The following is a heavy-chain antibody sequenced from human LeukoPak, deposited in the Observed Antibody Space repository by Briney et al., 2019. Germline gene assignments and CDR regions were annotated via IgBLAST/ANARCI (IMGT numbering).Heavy chain of an antibody. D-gene: IGHD1-1*01. J-gene: IGHJ6*04. Sequence: ASVKVSCKASGYTFTSYGISWVRQAPGQGLEWMGWISAYNGNTNYAQKLQGRVTMTTDTSTSTAYMELRSLRSDDTAVYYCARDGGTTGTHYCYYYGMDVWGKGTTVTVSS. CDR1: GYTFTSYG. V-gene: IGHV1-18*04. CDR3: ARDGGTTGTHYCYYYGMDV. CDR2: ISAYNGNT.